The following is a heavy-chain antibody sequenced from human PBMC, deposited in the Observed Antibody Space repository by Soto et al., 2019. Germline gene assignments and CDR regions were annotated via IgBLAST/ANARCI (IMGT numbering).Heavy chain of an antibody. Sequence: GSLRLSCAASGFTFSSYSMNWVRQAPGKGLEWVSSISSSSSYIYYADSVKGRFTISRDNAKNSLYLQMNSLRAEDTAVYYCARDQGYCSSTSCYVRYYYYGMDVWGQGTTVTVSS. D-gene: IGHD2-2*01. V-gene: IGHV3-21*01. CDR1: GFTFSSYS. CDR2: ISSSSSYI. J-gene: IGHJ6*02. CDR3: ARDQGYCSSTSCYVRYYYYGMDV.